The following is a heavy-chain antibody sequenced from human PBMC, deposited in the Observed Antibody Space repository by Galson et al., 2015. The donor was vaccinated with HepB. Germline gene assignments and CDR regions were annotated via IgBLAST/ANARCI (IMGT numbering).Heavy chain of an antibody. V-gene: IGHV6-1*01. CDR2: TYYRAKWYQ. CDR3: ARVRTRRPPHYYYGLDV. Sequence: CAISGDSVSSNTAAWNWIRQSPSRGLEWLGRTYYRAKWYQDYAVSVKSRMTINSETSKNQFSLHLTSVTPEDTAVYYCARVRTRRPPHYYYGLDVWGQGTTVTVSS. CDR1: GDSVSSNTAA. J-gene: IGHJ6*02.